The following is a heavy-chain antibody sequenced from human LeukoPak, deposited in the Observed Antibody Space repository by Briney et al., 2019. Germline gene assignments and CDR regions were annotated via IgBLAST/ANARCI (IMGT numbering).Heavy chain of an antibody. CDR2: IKEDASEK. V-gene: IGHV3-7*01. D-gene: IGHD1-26*01. CDR3: VHDAYSYRYYKYGAFDF. CDR1: GFTFSSYW. J-gene: IGHJ4*02. Sequence: GGSLRLSCAASGFTFSSYWMSWVRQAPGKGPEFVANIKEDASEKSYVDSVKGRFTISRDNAKNSVSLQMNSLRVEDTAVYYCVHDAYSYRYYKYGAFDFWGQGTRVTVSS.